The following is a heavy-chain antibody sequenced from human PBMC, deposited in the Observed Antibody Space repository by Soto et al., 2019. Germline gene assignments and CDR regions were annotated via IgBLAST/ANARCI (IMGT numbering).Heavy chain of an antibody. CDR2: IIPIFGTA. D-gene: IGHD6-6*01. J-gene: IGHJ6*02. V-gene: IGHV1-69*13. CDR3: ARTVEQLVHSYYYGMDV. CDR1: GGTFSSYA. Sequence: SVKVSCKASGGTFSSYAISWVRQAPGQGLEWMGGIIPIFGTANYAQKFQGRVTITADESTSTAYMELSSLRSEDTAVYYCARTVEQLVHSYYYGMDVWGQGXTVTVYS.